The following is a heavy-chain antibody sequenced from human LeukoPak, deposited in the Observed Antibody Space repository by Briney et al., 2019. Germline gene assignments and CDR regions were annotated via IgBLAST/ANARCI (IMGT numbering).Heavy chain of an antibody. Sequence: PSETLSLTCAVYGGSFSGYYWSWIRQPPGKGLEWIGEINHSGSTNYNPSLKSRVTMSLDTSKNQLSLKLRSVTAADTAVYYCARLHETGLLFDYWGQGTLVTVSS. CDR2: INHSGST. J-gene: IGHJ4*02. D-gene: IGHD3-9*01. CDR1: GGSFSGYY. CDR3: ARLHETGLLFDY. V-gene: IGHV4-34*01.